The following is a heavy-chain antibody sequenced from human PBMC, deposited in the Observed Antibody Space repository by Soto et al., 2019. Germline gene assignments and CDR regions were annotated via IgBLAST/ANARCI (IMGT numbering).Heavy chain of an antibody. CDR3: AKEGSGYDYYYYYYMDV. Sequence: VQLLESGGGLVQPGGSLRLSCAASGFTFSSYAMSWVRQAPGKGLEWVSAISGSGGSTYYADSVKGRFTISRDNSKNTLYLQMNSLRAEDTAVYYCAKEGSGYDYYYYYYMDVWGKGTTVTVSS. CDR2: ISGSGGST. D-gene: IGHD5-12*01. V-gene: IGHV3-23*01. CDR1: GFTFSSYA. J-gene: IGHJ6*03.